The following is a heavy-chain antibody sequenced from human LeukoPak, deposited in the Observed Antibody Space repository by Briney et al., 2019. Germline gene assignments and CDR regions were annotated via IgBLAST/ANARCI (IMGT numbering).Heavy chain of an antibody. Sequence: GESLKISCKGSGYSFTSYWIGWVRQMPGKGLEWMGIIYPGDSDTRYSPSFQGQVTISADKSISPAYLQWSSLEASDTAMYYCARAGSVSYYPFDYWGQGTLVTVSS. CDR2: IYPGDSDT. CDR1: GYSFTSYW. D-gene: IGHD3-10*01. J-gene: IGHJ4*02. V-gene: IGHV5-51*01. CDR3: ARAGSVSYYPFDY.